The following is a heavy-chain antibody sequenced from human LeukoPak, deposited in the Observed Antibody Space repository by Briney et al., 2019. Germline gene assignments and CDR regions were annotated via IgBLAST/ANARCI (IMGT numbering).Heavy chain of an antibody. CDR3: AKNRGYSYGGDAFDI. Sequence: PGGSLRLSCAASGFTFSSYGMHWVRQAPGKGLEWVAFILYDGSNEYYADSVKGRLTISRDNSKNTLYLQVNSLRAEDTAVYYCAKNRGYSYGGDAFDIWGQGTMVTVSS. J-gene: IGHJ3*02. CDR1: GFTFSSYG. V-gene: IGHV3-30*02. CDR2: ILYDGSNE. D-gene: IGHD5-18*01.